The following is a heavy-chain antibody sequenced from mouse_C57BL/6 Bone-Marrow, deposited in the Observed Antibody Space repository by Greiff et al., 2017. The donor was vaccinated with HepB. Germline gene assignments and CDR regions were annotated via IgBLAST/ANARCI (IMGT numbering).Heavy chain of an antibody. CDR1: GYSITSDY. D-gene: IGHD1-1*01. Sequence: EVQLQQSGPGLAKPSQTLSLTCSVTGYSITSDYWNWIRKFPGNKLEYMGYISYSGSTYYNPSLKSRISITRDTSKNQYYLQLNSVTTEDTATYYCARCPFYYGSSSYAMDYWGQGTSVTVSS. CDR2: ISYSGST. CDR3: ARCPFYYGSSSYAMDY. V-gene: IGHV3-8*01. J-gene: IGHJ4*01.